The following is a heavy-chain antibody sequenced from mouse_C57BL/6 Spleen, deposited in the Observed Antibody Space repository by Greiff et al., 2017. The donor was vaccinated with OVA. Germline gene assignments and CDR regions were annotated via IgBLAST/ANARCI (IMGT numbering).Heavy chain of an antibody. CDR1: GYTFTSYW. CDR2: IDPSDSYT. J-gene: IGHJ1*03. D-gene: IGHD1-1*01. CDR3: ARYPSYYGSSYWYFDV. V-gene: IGHV1-50*01. Sequence: VQLQQPGAELVKPGASVKLSCKASGYTFTSYWMQWVKQRPGQGLEWIGEIDPSDSYTNYNQKFKGKATLTVDTSSSTAYMQLSSLTSEDSAVYYCARYPSYYGSSYWYFDVWGTGTTVTVSS.